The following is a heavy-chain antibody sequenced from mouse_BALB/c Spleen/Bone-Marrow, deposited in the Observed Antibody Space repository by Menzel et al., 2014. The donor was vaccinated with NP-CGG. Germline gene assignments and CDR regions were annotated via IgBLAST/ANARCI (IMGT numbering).Heavy chain of an antibody. CDR1: GFNIKDYY. Sequence: EVQLQESGAELVRPGALVKLSCKASGFNIKDYYMHWVKQRPEQGLEWIGWIDPENGNTIYDPKFQGKASITADTSSNTAYLQLSSLTSEDTAVYYCASYYGSSYDYFDYWGQGTTLTASS. D-gene: IGHD1-1*01. J-gene: IGHJ2*01. V-gene: IGHV14-1*02. CDR3: ASYYGSSYDYFDY. CDR2: IDPENGNT.